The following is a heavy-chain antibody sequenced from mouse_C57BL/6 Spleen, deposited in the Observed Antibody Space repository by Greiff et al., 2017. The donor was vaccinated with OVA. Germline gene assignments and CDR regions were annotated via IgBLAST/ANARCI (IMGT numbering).Heavy chain of an antibody. CDR1: GYTFTDYY. Sequence: EVQLQQSGPVLVKPGASVKMSCKASGYTFTDYYMNWVKQSHGKSLEWIGVINPYNGGTSYNQKFTGKATLTVDKSSSTAYMELNSLTSEDSAVYYCASTTVVAPYFDYWGQGTTLTVSS. V-gene: IGHV1-19*01. CDR2: INPYNGGT. CDR3: ASTTVVAPYFDY. D-gene: IGHD1-1*01. J-gene: IGHJ2*01.